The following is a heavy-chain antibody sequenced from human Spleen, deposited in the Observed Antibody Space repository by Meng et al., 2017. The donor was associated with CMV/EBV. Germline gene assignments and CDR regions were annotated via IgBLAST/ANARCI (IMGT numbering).Heavy chain of an antibody. V-gene: IGHV3-72*01. CDR2: TGHRADSYTT. CDR3: TRLSGSSWSGEYFDY. D-gene: IGHD6-13*01. Sequence: GGSLRLSFAASGFTVNDYYIDWVRQAPGKGLEWVGRTGHRADSYTTEYAASVRGRFTISRDHSKNSLFLQMNSLKTEDTAVYYCTRLSGSSWSGEYFDYWGQGTLVTVSS. J-gene: IGHJ4*02. CDR1: GFTVNDYY.